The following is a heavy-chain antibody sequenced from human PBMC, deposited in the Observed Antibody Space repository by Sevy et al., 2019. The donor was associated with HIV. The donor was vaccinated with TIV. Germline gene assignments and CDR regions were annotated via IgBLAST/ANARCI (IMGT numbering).Heavy chain of an antibody. V-gene: IGHV3-48*02. CDR3: ARADTASYLPVS. Sequence: GGSLRLSCAASGFTFSDYSLNWVRQAPGKGLEWVSYISRSGTTRHYADSVRGRFTISRDDAKNSLYLQMSSLRDEDTAVYYCARADTASYLPVSWGQRTLVTVSS. CDR2: ISRSGTTR. CDR1: GFTFSDYS. D-gene: IGHD3-10*01. J-gene: IGHJ4*02.